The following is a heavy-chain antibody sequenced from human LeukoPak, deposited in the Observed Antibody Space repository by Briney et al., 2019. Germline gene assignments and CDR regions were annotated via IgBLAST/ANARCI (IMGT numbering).Heavy chain of an antibody. D-gene: IGHD6-13*01. CDR1: GYSFTGYY. V-gene: IGHV1-2*02. Sequence: ASVKVSCKASGYSFTGYYMHWVRQAPGQGLEWMGWINPHSGDTGFAQKFQGRVTMTRDMSITTTYMELTRLRSDDTAFYYCARWDGYSSSPDYWGQGSLVTVSS. CDR3: ARWDGYSSSPDY. J-gene: IGHJ4*02. CDR2: INPHSGDT.